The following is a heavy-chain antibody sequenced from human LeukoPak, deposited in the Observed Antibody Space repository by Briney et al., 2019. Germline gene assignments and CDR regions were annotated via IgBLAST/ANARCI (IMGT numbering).Heavy chain of an antibody. CDR1: GFTFSSYA. CDR2: ISYDGSNK. CDR3: ATGSL. V-gene: IGHV3-30-3*01. Sequence: GGSLRLSCAASGFTFSSYAMHWVRQAPGKGLEWVAVISYDGSNKYYADSVKGRFTISRDNSKNTLYLQMSSLRAEDTAVYYCATGSLWGQGTLVTVSS. J-gene: IGHJ4*02. D-gene: IGHD3-10*01.